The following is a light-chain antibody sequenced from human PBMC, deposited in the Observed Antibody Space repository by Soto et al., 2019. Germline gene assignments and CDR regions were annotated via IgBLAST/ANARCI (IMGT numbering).Light chain of an antibody. CDR3: QQFDDSVT. CDR2: DAS. Sequence: DIQMTQSPSTLSASVGDRVTITCRASQSISSWLAWYQQKLGQAPRLLIYDASKRATGIPARFSGSGSGTDFTLTISSLEPEDSAVYYCQQFDDSVTFGQGTRLEIK. CDR1: QSISSW. V-gene: IGKV1-5*01. J-gene: IGKJ5*01.